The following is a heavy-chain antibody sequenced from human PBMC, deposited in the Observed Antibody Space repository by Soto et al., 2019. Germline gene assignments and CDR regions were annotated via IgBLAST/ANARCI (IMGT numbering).Heavy chain of an antibody. V-gene: IGHV4-59*08. Sequence: QVQLQQSGPGLVKPSETLSLTCSVSSGPSSSHNWGWIRQPPGRGLEWIGYVYSTGGTSYNPSHKRRVTTSANTSTNHNSQTLTSGTAADTAFYYCVRQRIGNQHGLVDVWGQGTTVRVSS. CDR1: SGPSSSHN. CDR2: VYSTGGT. D-gene: IGHD1-1*01. CDR3: VRQRIGNQHGLVDV. J-gene: IGHJ6*02.